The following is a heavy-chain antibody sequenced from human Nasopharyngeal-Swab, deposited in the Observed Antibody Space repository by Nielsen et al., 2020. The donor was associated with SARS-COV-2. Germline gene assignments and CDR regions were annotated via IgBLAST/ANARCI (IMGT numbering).Heavy chain of an antibody. J-gene: IGHJ4*02. D-gene: IGHD3-22*01. CDR1: GGSISSYY. CDR3: ARESYYDSSGYRRVFDY. CDR2: IYYSGST. Sequence: SETLSLTCTVSGGSISSYYWSWIRQPPGKGLEWIGYIYYSGSTNYNPSLKSRVTISVDTSKNQFSLKLSSVTAADTAVYYCARESYYDSSGYRRVFDYWGQGTLVTVS. V-gene: IGHV4-59*01.